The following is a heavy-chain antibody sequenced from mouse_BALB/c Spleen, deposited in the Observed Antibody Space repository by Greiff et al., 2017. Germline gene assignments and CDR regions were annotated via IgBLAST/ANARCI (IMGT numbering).Heavy chain of an antibody. V-gene: IGHV1-31*01. CDR1: GYSFTGYY. D-gene: IGHD2-1*01. CDR2: INPYNGAT. J-gene: IGHJ4*01. Sequence: DVKLQESGPELVKPGASVKISCKASGYSFTGYYMHWVKQSHVKSLEWIGRINPYNGATSYNQNFKDKASLTVDKSSSTAYMELHSLTSEDSAVYYCARDGNFHYYAMDYWGQGTSVTVSS. CDR3: ARDGNFHYYAMDY.